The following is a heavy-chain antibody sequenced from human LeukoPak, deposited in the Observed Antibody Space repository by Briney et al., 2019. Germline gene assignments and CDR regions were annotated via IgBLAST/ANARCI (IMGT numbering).Heavy chain of an antibody. Sequence: ASVKVSCKASGYTFTSYAMHWVRQAPGQRLEWMEWINAGNGNTKYSQEFQGRVTITRDTSASTAYMELSSLRSEDMAVYYCARASSRGLYYFDYWGQGTLVTVSS. D-gene: IGHD6-13*01. CDR3: ARASSRGLYYFDY. CDR1: GYTFTSYA. CDR2: INAGNGNT. J-gene: IGHJ4*02. V-gene: IGHV1-3*03.